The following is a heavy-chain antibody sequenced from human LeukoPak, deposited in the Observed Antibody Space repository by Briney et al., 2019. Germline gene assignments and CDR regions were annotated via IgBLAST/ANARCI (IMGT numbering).Heavy chain of an antibody. CDR2: IIPIFGTA. CDR3: ARIPSGIVDYSDY. D-gene: IGHD1-26*01. CDR1: GGTFISYA. V-gene: IGHV1-69*01. Sequence: SVKVSCKASGGTFISYAISWVRQAPGQGLEWMGGIIPIFGTANYAQKFQGRVTITADESTSTAYMELSSLRSEDTAVYYCARIPSGIVDYSDYWGQGTLVTVSS. J-gene: IGHJ4*02.